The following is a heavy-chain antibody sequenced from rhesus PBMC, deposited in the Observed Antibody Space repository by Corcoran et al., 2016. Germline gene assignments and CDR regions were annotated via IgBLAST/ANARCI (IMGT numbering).Heavy chain of an antibody. Sequence: QVQLQESGPGVVKPSETLSLTCAVSGGSINSGSPYWSWIRQPPGRGLEWVGGMDGSSETTNYNSSRKSRGTMSKDTSKTQFSLRLRSVAAADTAMYYCVRLPDYWGQGVLVTVSS. CDR3: VRLPDY. J-gene: IGHJ4*01. CDR1: GGSINSGSPY. CDR2: MDGSSETT. V-gene: IGHV4S12*01.